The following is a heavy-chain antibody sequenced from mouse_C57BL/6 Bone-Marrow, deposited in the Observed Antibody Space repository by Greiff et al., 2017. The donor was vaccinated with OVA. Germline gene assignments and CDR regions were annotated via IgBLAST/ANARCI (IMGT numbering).Heavy chain of an antibody. V-gene: IGHV1-63*01. CDR2: IYPGGGYT. CDR1: GYTFTNYW. CDR3: ARVGGLYGSSLDY. D-gene: IGHD1-1*01. Sequence: VNLVESGAELVRPGTSVKMSCKASGYTFTNYWIGWAKQRPGHGLEWIGDIYPGGGYTNYNEKFKGKATLTADKSSSTAYMQFSSLTSEDSAIYYCARVGGLYGSSLDYWGQGTTLTVSS. J-gene: IGHJ2*01.